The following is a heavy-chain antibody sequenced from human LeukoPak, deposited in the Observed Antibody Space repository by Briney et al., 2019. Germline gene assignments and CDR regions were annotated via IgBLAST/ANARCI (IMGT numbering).Heavy chain of an antibody. V-gene: IGHV3-21*01. D-gene: IGHD5-12*01. CDR3: ARSGYSGYDPYYYYYYGMDV. Sequence: PGGSLRLSCAASGLTFSSYNMNWVRQAPGKGLEWVSSISRSSNYIYYAESAKGRFTIHRDNAKNSLYLQMNSLRAEDTAVYYCARSGYSGYDPYYYYYYGMDVWGQGTTVTVSS. CDR1: GLTFSSYN. CDR2: ISRSSNYI. J-gene: IGHJ6*02.